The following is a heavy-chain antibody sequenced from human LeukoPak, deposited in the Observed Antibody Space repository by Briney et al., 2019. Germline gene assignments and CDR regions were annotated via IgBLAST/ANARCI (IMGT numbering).Heavy chain of an antibody. Sequence: GGSLRLSCAASGFTFSSYSINWVRQAPGKGLEWVSSISSSSTNIYYADSVKGRFTISRDNAKNSLYLQMNSLRAEDTAVYYCARDQGYSYGSGYFDLWGRGTLVTVSS. CDR2: ISSSSTNI. CDR3: ARDQGYSYGSGYFDL. D-gene: IGHD5-18*01. J-gene: IGHJ2*01. V-gene: IGHV3-21*01. CDR1: GFTFSSYS.